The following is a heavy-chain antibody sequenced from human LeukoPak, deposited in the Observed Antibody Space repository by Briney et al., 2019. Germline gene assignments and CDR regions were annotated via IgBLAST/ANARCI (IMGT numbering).Heavy chain of an antibody. Sequence: GGSLRLSCAASGFTFSSYGMSWVRQAPGKGLEWVSAISGSGGSTYYADSVKGRFTIPRDNSKNTLYLQMNSLRAEDTAVYYCAKNNGWLQGAFDIWGQGTMVTVSS. CDR2: ISGSGGST. D-gene: IGHD5-24*01. V-gene: IGHV3-23*01. CDR1: GFTFSSYG. J-gene: IGHJ3*02. CDR3: AKNNGWLQGAFDI.